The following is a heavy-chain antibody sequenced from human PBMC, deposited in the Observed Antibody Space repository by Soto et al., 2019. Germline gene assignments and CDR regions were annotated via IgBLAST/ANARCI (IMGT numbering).Heavy chain of an antibody. CDR2: INHSGST. J-gene: IGHJ4*02. CDR1: GGSFSGYY. CDR3: AYLRGFTGYPGD. D-gene: IGHD3-16*01. Sequence: SETLSLTCAVYGGSFSGYYWSWIRQPPGKGLEWIGEINHSGSTNYNPSLKSRVTISVDTSKNQFSLKMRSVTAADTAVYYCAYLRGFTGYPGDWGQGTLVTVSS. V-gene: IGHV4-34*01.